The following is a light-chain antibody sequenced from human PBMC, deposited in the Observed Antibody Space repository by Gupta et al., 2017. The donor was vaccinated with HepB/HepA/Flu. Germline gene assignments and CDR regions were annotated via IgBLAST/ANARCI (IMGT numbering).Light chain of an antibody. J-gene: IGKJ4*01. CDR2: SAS. V-gene: IGKV3-20*01. CDR3: QHNGTSLG. Sequence: PRLLIYSASSRATGIPDRFSGSGAGKDFTLSITRLEPEDFVVYYWQHNGTSLGFGGGTKVEIK.